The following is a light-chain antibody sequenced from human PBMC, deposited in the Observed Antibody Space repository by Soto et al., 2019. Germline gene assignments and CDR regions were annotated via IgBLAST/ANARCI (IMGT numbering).Light chain of an antibody. CDR3: LQYHYWWT. CDR1: QSVSSN. CDR2: GAS. Sequence: EIVMTQSPATLSVSPGERATLSCRASQSVSSNFAWFQQKPGQVPRLLIYGASNRATGVSARFSGSGSGTEFTLTISSLQSEDFAVYYCLQYHYWWTFGQGTRLEI. J-gene: IGKJ5*01. V-gene: IGKV3-15*01.